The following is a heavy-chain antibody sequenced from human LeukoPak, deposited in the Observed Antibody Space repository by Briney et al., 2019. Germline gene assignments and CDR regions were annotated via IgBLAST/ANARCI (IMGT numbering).Heavy chain of an antibody. J-gene: IGHJ3*02. Sequence: SETLSLTCTVSGGSISSYHWIWIRQPPGKGLEWIGYIHYSGSTNYNPSLKSRVTTSVDTSKKQFSLKLRSVTAADTAVYYCARSVSWGLLVRDDAFDIWGQVTMVTVSS. V-gene: IGHV4-59*08. CDR1: GGSISSYH. D-gene: IGHD2-21*01. CDR3: ARSVSWGLLVRDDAFDI. CDR2: IHYSGST.